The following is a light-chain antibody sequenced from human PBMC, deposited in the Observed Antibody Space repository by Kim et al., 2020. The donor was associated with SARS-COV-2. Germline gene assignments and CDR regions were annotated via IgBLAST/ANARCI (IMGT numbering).Light chain of an antibody. CDR2: YDS. V-gene: IGLV3-21*04. CDR3: QVWDSSSDHPV. J-gene: IGLJ2*01. Sequence: APGKTAMITCGGNNIGIKSVHWYQQKPGQAPVLVIYYDSDRPSGIPERFSGSNSGNTATLTISRVEAGDEADYYCQVWDSSSDHPVFGGGTKLTVL. CDR1: NIGIKS.